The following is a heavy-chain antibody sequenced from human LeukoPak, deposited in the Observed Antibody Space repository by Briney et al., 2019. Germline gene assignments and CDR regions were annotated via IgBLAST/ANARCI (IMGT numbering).Heavy chain of an antibody. CDR3: ARGSSWPDY. CDR2: INTDGSST. V-gene: IGHV3-74*01. Sequence: GGSLRLSCAASGFTVSGSWTHWVRQAPGKGLVWVSRINTDGSSTTYADSVKGRFTISRDNANNTLYLQMNSLRGEDTAVYYCARGSSWPDYGGQGTLVTVSS. J-gene: IGHJ4*02. CDR1: GFTVSGSW. D-gene: IGHD6-13*01.